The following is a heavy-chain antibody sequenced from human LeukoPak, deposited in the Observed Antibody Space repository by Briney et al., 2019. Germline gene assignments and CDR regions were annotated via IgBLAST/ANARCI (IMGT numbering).Heavy chain of an antibody. Sequence: GRSLRLSCVASGFTFSTYGIHWVRQAPGKGLEWVAVIWSDGSNKYYGDSVKGRFTISRDNSKNTLYLQMNSLRAEDTAVYYCARDSGHAFDVWGQATMVTVSS. CDR2: IWSDGSNK. CDR1: GFTFSTYG. J-gene: IGHJ3*01. V-gene: IGHV3-33*01. CDR3: ARDSGHAFDV. D-gene: IGHD6-25*01.